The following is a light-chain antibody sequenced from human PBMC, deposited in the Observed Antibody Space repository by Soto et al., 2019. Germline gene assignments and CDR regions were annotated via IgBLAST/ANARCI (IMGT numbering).Light chain of an antibody. CDR3: SSYTSSRNYV. V-gene: IGLV2-14*01. CDR1: SSDVGGYNY. J-gene: IGLJ1*01. CDR2: DVS. Sequence: QSALTQPASVSGSPGQSITISCTGTSSDVGGYNYVSWYQQHPGKAPKLMIYDVSNRPSGVSNRFSGSKSGNTASLTISGLQAEDEADYYCSSYTSSRNYVFGTGTKLTVL.